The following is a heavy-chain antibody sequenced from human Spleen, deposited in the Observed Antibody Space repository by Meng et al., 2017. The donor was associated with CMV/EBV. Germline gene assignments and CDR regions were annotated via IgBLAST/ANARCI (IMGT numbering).Heavy chain of an antibody. CDR1: TFHSYG. CDR3: ARGGYFDSSGYYVAFDM. CDR2: IIPIFGTA. D-gene: IGHD3-22*01. J-gene: IGHJ3*02. Sequence: TFHSYGISWVRQAPGHGLEWMGGIIPIFGTANYAQKFQGRVTITTDKFTTTTYMELSSPRSEDTAVYYCARGGYFDSSGYYVAFDMWGQGTVVTVSS. V-gene: IGHV1-69*05.